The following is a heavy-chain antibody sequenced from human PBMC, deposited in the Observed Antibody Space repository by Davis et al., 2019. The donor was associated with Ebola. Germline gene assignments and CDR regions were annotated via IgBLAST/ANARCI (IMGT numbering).Heavy chain of an antibody. Sequence: SVTVSCQASGGTFSSYAISWVRQAPGQGLEWMGGIIPILGIANYAQKFQGRVTITADKSTSTAYMELSSLRSEDTAVYYCARARTRTTGPYYYYMDVWGKGTTVTVSS. CDR2: IIPILGIA. D-gene: IGHD4-11*01. V-gene: IGHV1-69*10. CDR3: ARARTRTTGPYYYYMDV. CDR1: GGTFSSYA. J-gene: IGHJ6*03.